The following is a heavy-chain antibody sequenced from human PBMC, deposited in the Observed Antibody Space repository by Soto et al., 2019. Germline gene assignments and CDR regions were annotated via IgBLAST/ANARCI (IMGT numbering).Heavy chain of an antibody. Sequence: QVQLQESGPGLVKPSGTLSLTCAVSSGSVSDTNWWSWVRQTPGKGLEWIGEIYHTGSSNYNPSLKSRVTMSVDNSKNEVSLRLNSVTAADTAVYYCAGGVWLRPFDYWGQGSLVTVSS. CDR3: AGGVWLRPFDY. D-gene: IGHD6-19*01. CDR2: IYHTGSS. V-gene: IGHV4-4*02. J-gene: IGHJ4*02. CDR1: SGSVSDTNW.